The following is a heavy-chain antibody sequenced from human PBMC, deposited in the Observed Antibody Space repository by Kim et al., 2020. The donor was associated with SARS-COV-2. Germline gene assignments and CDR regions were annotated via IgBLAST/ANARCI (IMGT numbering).Heavy chain of an antibody. D-gene: IGHD5-12*01. CDR2: VSYDGRNT. V-gene: IGHV3-30*04. CDR1: GFTFSTYS. Sequence: GGSLRLSCAASGFTFSTYSVHWVRQAPGKGLEWVAIVSYDGRNTYYADSVKGRFTISRDNSENTLYLQMNSLRAEDTAMYFCARGKNAYDYYYSYAMDVWGQGTTDTVSS. CDR3: ARGKNAYDYYYSYAMDV. J-gene: IGHJ6*01.